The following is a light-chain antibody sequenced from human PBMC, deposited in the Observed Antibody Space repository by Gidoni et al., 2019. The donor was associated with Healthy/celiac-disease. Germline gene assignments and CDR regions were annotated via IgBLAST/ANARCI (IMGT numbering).Light chain of an antibody. CDR1: QSVSSN. Sequence: EIVMPQSPATLSVSPGERATLSCRASQSVSSNLACYQQKPGQAPRLLIYGASTRATGIPARFSGSGSGTEFTLTISSMQSEDFAVYYCQQYNNWPPGTFGGGTKVEIK. CDR2: GAS. CDR3: QQYNNWPPGT. J-gene: IGKJ4*01. V-gene: IGKV3-15*01.